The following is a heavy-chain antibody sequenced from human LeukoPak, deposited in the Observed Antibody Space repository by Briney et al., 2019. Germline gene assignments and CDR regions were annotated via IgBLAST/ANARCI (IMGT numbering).Heavy chain of an antibody. CDR2: IYISGST. CDR1: GGSISRYY. CDR3: AREGYCSGGSCRFDP. J-gene: IGHJ5*02. V-gene: IGHV4-4*07. D-gene: IGHD2-15*01. Sequence: SEALSLTCTVSGGSISRYYWSWIRQPAGKGLEWIGRIYISGSTNYNPSLKSRVTISVDRSKNQFSLKLSSVTAADTAVYYCAREGYCSGGSCRFDPWGQGTLVTVSS.